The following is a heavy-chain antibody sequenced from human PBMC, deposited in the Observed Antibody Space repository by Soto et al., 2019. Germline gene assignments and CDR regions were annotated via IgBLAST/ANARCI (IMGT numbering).Heavy chain of an antibody. CDR1: GYTFTSYG. J-gene: IGHJ6*03. V-gene: IGHV1-18*01. CDR3: ARARGLYSSSFPAYYYYYYMDV. CDR2: ISAYNGNT. Sequence: ASVKVSCKASGYTFTSYGISWVRQAPGQGLEWMGWISAYNGNTNYAQKLQGRVTMTTDTSTSTAYMELRSLRSDGTAVYYCARARGLYSSSFPAYYYYYYMDVWGKGTTVTVSS. D-gene: IGHD6-6*01.